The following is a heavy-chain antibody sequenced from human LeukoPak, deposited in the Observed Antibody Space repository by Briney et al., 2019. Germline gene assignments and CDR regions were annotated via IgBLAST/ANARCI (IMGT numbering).Heavy chain of an antibody. CDR2: IYYTGST. V-gene: IGHV4-59*08. D-gene: IGHD3-10*01. Sequence: PSETLSLTCTVSGGSISSYYWSWIRQPPGEGLEWIGYIYYTGSTNYNPSLKSRVTISLDTSKNQFSLKLSSVTAADTAVYYCARAYGSGSPDWFDPWGQGTLVTVSS. CDR1: GGSISSYY. J-gene: IGHJ5*02. CDR3: ARAYGSGSPDWFDP.